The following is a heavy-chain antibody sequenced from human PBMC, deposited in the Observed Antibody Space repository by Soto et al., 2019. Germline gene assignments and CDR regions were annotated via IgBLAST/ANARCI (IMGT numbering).Heavy chain of an antibody. CDR2: ISYDGSNK. CDR3: ARASVLMVYAPDAFDI. CDR1: GFTFSSYA. Sequence: QVQLVESGGGVVQPGRSLRLSCAASGFTFSSYAMHWVRQAPGKGLECVAVISYDGSNKYYADSVKGRFTISRDNSKNTLYLQMNSLRAEDTAVYYCARASVLMVYAPDAFDIWGQGTMVTVSS. V-gene: IGHV3-30-3*01. D-gene: IGHD2-8*01. J-gene: IGHJ3*02.